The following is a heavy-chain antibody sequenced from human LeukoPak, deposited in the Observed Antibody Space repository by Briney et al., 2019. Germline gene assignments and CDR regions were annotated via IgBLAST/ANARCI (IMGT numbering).Heavy chain of an antibody. J-gene: IGHJ6*02. D-gene: IGHD3-22*01. CDR3: ARGPTGGGYYRGALGGMDV. Sequence: QPGGSLRLSCAASGFTFSNYWMHWVRQAPGEALMWVSRIKSDGSSTTYADSVKGRFTISRDNSKNTLYLQMNSLRAEDTAVYYCARGPTGGGYYRGALGGMDVWGQGTTVTVSS. CDR1: GFTFSNYW. CDR2: IKSDGSST. V-gene: IGHV3-74*01.